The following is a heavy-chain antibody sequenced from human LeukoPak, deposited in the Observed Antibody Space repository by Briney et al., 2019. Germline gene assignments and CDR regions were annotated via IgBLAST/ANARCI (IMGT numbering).Heavy chain of an antibody. CDR3: AATRVCGGVLLRPNCLYFED. CDR1: GFTFNNYV. CDR2: IDYAGGST. Sequence: GGSLRLPCAASGFTFNNYVMSWVRQAPGRGLEWVSGIDYAGGSTNYADSVQGRFTVSRDNSKNTLYLQMNSLRAEDTAIYYCAATRVCGGVLLRPNCLYFEDWGQGTLVTVSS. V-gene: IGHV3-23*01. D-gene: IGHD3-10*01. J-gene: IGHJ4*02.